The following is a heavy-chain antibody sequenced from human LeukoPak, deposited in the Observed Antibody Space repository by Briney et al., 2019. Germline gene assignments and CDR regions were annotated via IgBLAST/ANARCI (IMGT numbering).Heavy chain of an antibody. CDR3: ALGGSSGLEWLVGYFDH. CDR1: GYTFSGYF. CDR2: INPNTGGT. Sequence: GASVKVSCKTSGYTFSGYFIHWIRQAHGQGLERMGRINPNTGGTNYEQQFQGRVTMTSESSIRSAYMDLSRVSLGAWAVYYCALGGSSGLEWLVGYFDHWGQGSLVLVSS. J-gene: IGHJ4*02. V-gene: IGHV1-2*02. D-gene: IGHD3-3*01.